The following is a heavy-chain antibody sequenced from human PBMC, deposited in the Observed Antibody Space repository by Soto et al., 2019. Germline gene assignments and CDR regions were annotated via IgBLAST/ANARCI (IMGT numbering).Heavy chain of an antibody. CDR1: GGTFSACA. V-gene: IGHV1-69*13. CDR2: IIPIFGTA. CDR3: ARVDGSGSPNYYYYGMDV. D-gene: IGHD3-10*01. J-gene: IGHJ6*02. Sequence: GASVKSYCSASGGTFSACAMSWVRQAPGQGLEWMGGIIPIFGTANYAQKFQGRVTITADESTSTAYMELSSLRSEDTAVYYCARVDGSGSPNYYYYGMDVWGQGTTVTVSS.